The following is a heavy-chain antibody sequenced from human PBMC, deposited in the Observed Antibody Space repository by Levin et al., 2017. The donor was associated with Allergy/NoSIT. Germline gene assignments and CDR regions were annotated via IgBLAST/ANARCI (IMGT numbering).Heavy chain of an antibody. CDR2: IDWDDDK. J-gene: IGHJ4*02. CDR1: GFSLPTSGMC. Sequence: QTLSLTCTFSGFSLPTSGMCVSWIRQPPGNALEWLARIDWDDDKYYSTSLKTRLTISRDTSKNQVVLTMTSMDPVDTATYYCARATNHYYGRGFDYWGQGTPVTVSS. CDR3: ARATNHYYGRGFDY. D-gene: IGHD3-10*01. V-gene: IGHV2-70*11.